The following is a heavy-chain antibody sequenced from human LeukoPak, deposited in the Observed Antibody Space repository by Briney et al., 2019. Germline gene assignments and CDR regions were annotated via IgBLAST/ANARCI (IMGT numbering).Heavy chain of an antibody. J-gene: IGHJ4*02. CDR3: AREYLYSYGQSLFDY. D-gene: IGHD5-18*01. CDR2: IYYSGST. CDR1: GGSISSYY. V-gene: IGHV4-59*01. Sequence: PSETLSLTCTVSGGSISSYYWSWIRQPPGKGLEWIGYIYYSGSTNYNPSLKSRVTISIDMSKNQFSLKLSSVTAADTAVYYCAREYLYSYGQSLFDYWGQGTLVTVSS.